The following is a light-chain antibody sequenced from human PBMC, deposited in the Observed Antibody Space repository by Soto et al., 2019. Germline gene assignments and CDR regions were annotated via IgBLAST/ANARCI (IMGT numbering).Light chain of an antibody. CDR3: ATWDDTLSGPV. J-gene: IGLJ2*01. V-gene: IGLV1-47*01. CDR1: TSNIGNNF. CDR2: RTD. Sequence: QSVLTQAPSASETPGQRVTISCSGSTSNIGNNFVYWYQQLPGAAPRLLMYRTDKRPTGVPDRFSGSKSGTSASLAISGLRSGDEAVYHCATWDDTLSGPVFGGGTKLTVL.